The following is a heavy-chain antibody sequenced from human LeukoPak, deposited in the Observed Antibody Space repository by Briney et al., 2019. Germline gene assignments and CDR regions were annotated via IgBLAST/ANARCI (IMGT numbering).Heavy chain of an antibody. J-gene: IGHJ4*02. CDR1: GFTFSSYA. CDR2: ISGSGGST. CDR3: EKDGVVVVAATSDY. D-gene: IGHD2-15*01. V-gene: IGHV3-23*01. Sequence: GGSLRLSCAASGFTFSSYAMSWVRQAPGKGLEWVSAISGSGGSTYYADSVKGRFTISRDNSKNTLYLQMNSLIAEDTAVYYCEKDGVVVVAATSDYWGQGTLVTVSS.